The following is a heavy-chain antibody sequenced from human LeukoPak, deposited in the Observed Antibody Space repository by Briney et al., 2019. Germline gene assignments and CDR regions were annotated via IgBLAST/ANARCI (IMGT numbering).Heavy chain of an antibody. D-gene: IGHD1-26*01. V-gene: IGHV3-74*01. J-gene: IGHJ4*02. Sequence: GGSLRLSCAASGFTFSSNWMHWVRQAPGKGLVWVSRINEDGSTTNYADSVKGRSTIFRDDAKNTLYLQMNSLRAEDTAVYYCVRDLGGRSGHWGQGTLVIVSS. CDR3: VRDLGGRSGH. CDR2: INEDGSTT. CDR1: GFTFSSNW.